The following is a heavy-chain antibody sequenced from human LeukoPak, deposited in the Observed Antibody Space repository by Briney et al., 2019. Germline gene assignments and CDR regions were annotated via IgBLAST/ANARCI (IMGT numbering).Heavy chain of an antibody. D-gene: IGHD5-18*01. CDR2: IYSSGRT. V-gene: IGHV3-53*01. Sequence: PGGSLRLSCAASGFTVSSNYMSWVRQAPGKGLEWVSVIYSSGRTNYADSVKGRFTISRDNSKNTLYLQMNSLRAEDTAVYYCARVGDSYGINWFDPWGQGTLVTVSS. CDR3: ARVGDSYGINWFDP. J-gene: IGHJ5*02. CDR1: GFTVSSNY.